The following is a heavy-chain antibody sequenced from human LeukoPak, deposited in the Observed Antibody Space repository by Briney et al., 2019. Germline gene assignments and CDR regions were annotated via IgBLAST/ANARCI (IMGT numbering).Heavy chain of an antibody. D-gene: IGHD2-15*01. Sequence: GGSLRLSCAASGFTFSSYEMKWVRQAPGKGLEWVSYISSSGTTIYDADPVKGRFTISRDNAKNSLYLQMNSLRVEDTAVYYCARSGVVALDYWGQGTLVTVSS. CDR3: ARSGVVALDY. CDR1: GFTFSSYE. V-gene: IGHV3-48*03. J-gene: IGHJ4*02. CDR2: ISSSGTTI.